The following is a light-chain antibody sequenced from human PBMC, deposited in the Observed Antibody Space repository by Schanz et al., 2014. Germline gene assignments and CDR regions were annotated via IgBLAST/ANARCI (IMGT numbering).Light chain of an antibody. V-gene: IGLV2-14*02. Sequence: QSALTQPASVSGSPGQSITISCTGTSSDVGSNNIVSWYQQHPGKAPKLMIYEGGKRPSGVSNRFSGSKSGNTASLTISGLQAEDEADYYCSSYTTNSAPGVVFGGGTKLTVL. CDR3: SSYTTNSAPGVV. CDR1: SSDVGSNNI. CDR2: EGG. J-gene: IGLJ2*01.